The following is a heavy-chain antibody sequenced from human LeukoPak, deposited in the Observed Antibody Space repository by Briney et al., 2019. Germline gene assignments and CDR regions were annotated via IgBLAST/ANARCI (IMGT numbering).Heavy chain of an antibody. V-gene: IGHV3-74*01. Sequence: GGSLRLSCAVSGFTFSTYWMHWVRQAPGKGLVWVSGINTDGSSTSYADSVRGRFTISRDNAKNTLYLQMNSLRAEDTAVYYCATSSSWYHLYYYYYGMDVWGQGTTVTVSS. J-gene: IGHJ6*02. CDR3: ATSSSWYHLYYYYYGMDV. CDR2: INTDGSST. D-gene: IGHD6-13*01. CDR1: GFTFSTYW.